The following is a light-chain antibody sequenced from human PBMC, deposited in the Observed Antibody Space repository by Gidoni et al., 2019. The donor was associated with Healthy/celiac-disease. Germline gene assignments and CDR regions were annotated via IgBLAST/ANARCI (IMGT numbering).Light chain of an antibody. V-gene: IGKV3-20*01. J-gene: IGKJ1*01. CDR3: QQYGSSPLWT. Sequence: EIVLTQSPGTLSLSPGERATLSCRASQSVSRSYLAWYQQKPGQAPRLLISGASSSGSGTDFTLTISRLEPEDFAVYYCQQYGSSPLWTFGQGTKVEIK. CDR1: QSVSRSY. CDR2: GAS.